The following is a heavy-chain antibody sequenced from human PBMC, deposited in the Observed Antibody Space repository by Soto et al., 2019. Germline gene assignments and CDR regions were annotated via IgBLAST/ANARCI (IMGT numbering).Heavy chain of an antibody. CDR2: LDPSGSHT. V-gene: IGHV5-10-1*01. D-gene: IGHD6-19*01. CDR3: ARLHLDSSGWYLPGNY. J-gene: IGHJ4*02. Sequence: GESLKISCKGSGYSFTSYWISWVRQMPGKGLEWMGKLDPSGSHTNYSPTFQGHVTFSADESTSTAYLQWSSLKASDTAIYYCARLHLDSSGWYLPGNYWGLGTMVTVSS. CDR1: GYSFTSYW.